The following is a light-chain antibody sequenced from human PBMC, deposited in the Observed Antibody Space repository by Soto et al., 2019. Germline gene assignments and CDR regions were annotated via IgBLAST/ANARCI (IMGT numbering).Light chain of an antibody. CDR2: SNN. V-gene: IGLV1-44*01. CDR1: RSNIGSNT. Sequence: QSVLTQPPSASGTPGQRVTISCSGSRSNIGSNTVNWYQHFPGTAPKLLIYSNNQRPSGVPDRFSGSKSGTSASLAISGLQSEDEADYYCAVWDDSLNGPVFGGGTKLTVL. CDR3: AVWDDSLNGPV. J-gene: IGLJ2*01.